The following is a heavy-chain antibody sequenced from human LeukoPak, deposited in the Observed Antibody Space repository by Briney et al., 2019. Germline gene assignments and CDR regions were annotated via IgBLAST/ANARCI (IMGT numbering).Heavy chain of an antibody. V-gene: IGHV3-23*01. D-gene: IGHD3-10*01. CDR2: ISASGDST. J-gene: IGHJ4*02. Sequence: GGSLRLSCAASGFTFSSYAMNWVRQAPGKGLEWVSIISASGDSTYYTDSVKGRFTISRDNTKNTLYLQMNSLRAEDTAVYYCARDLLERFGEFGYWGQGTLVTVSS. CDR1: GFTFSSYA. CDR3: ARDLLERFGEFGY.